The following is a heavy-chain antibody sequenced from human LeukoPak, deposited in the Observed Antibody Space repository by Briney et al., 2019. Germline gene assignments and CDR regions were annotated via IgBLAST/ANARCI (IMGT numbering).Heavy chain of an antibody. CDR2: VNHSGYT. CDR1: GVSFSTYY. V-gene: IGHV4-34*01. Sequence: SETLSLTCAVSGVSFSTYYWSWIRQSPEKGLEWIGEVNHSGYTNYNPSLKSRVTISVDTSKNQFSLKLSSVTAADTAVYYCARQLYGSDYWGQGTLVTVYS. J-gene: IGHJ4*02. D-gene: IGHD4-17*01. CDR3: ARQLYGSDY.